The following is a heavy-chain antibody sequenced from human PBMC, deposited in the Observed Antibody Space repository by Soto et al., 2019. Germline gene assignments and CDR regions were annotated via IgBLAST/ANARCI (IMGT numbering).Heavy chain of an antibody. D-gene: IGHD3-22*01. CDR3: AKEGGPHSSGYLDY. V-gene: IGHV3-30*18. Sequence: GGSLRLSCAASGFTFSSYGMHWVRQAPGKGLEWVAVISYDGSNKYYADSVKGRFTISRDNSKNTLYLQMNSLRAEDTAVYYCAKEGGPHSSGYLDYWGQGTLVTVSS. J-gene: IGHJ4*02. CDR1: GFTFSSYG. CDR2: ISYDGSNK.